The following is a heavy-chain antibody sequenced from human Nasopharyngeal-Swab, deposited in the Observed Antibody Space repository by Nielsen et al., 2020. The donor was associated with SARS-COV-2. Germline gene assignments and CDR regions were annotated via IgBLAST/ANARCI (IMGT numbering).Heavy chain of an antibody. J-gene: IGHJ6*03. D-gene: IGHD2-2*01. CDR3: ARAAKGYCSSTSCYSIPEYYYYYMDV. Sequence: WGRQAPGQGLEWMGWINPNRGGTNYAQKFQGWVTMTRDTSISTAYMELSRLRSDDTAVYYCARAAKGYCSSTSCYSIPEYYYYYMDVWGKGTTVTVSS. V-gene: IGHV1-2*04. CDR2: INPNRGGT.